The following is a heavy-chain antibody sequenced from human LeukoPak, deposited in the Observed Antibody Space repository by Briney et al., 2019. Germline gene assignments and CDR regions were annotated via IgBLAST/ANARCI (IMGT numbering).Heavy chain of an antibody. Sequence: GGSLRLSCAASGFTFSTYGIHWVRQAPGKGLEWVAVIWYDGSNKYYADSVKGRFTISRDNSKNTLYQQMNSLRAEDTAVYYCARAKDNSGRDGFDIWGQGTMVTVSS. V-gene: IGHV3-33*01. CDR1: GFTFSTYG. CDR2: IWYDGSNK. CDR3: ARAKDNSGRDGFDI. J-gene: IGHJ3*02. D-gene: IGHD6-19*01.